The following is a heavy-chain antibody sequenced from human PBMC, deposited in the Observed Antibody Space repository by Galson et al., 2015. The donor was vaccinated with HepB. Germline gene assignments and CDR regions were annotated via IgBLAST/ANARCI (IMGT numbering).Heavy chain of an antibody. V-gene: IGHV3-21*01. CDR2: ISSSSSYI. D-gene: IGHD6-19*01. J-gene: IGHJ4*02. Sequence: SLRLSCAASGFTFSSYSMNWVRQAPGKALEWVSSISSSSSYIYYADSVKGRFTISRDNAKNSLYLQMNSLRAEDTAVYYCARKYSSGWYSYYFDYWGQGTLVTVSS. CDR3: ARKYSSGWYSYYFDY. CDR1: GFTFSSYS.